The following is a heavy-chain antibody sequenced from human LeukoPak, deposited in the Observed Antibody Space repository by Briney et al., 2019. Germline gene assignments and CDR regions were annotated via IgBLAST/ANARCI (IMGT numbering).Heavy chain of an antibody. CDR3: ARVTYYDFWSGYSDY. J-gene: IGHJ4*02. CDR1: GFTFSSYW. V-gene: IGHV3-7*01. Sequence: GRSLRLSCAASGFTFSSYWMSWVRQAPGKGLEWVANIKQDGSEKYYVDSVKGRFTISRDNAKNSLYLQMNSLRAEDTAVYYCARVTYYDFWSGYSDYWGQGTLVTVSS. CDR2: IKQDGSEK. D-gene: IGHD3-3*01.